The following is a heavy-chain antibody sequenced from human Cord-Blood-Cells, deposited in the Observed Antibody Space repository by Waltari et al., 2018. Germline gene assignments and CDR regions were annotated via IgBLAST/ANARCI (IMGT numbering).Heavy chain of an antibody. D-gene: IGHD3-22*01. CDR3: ARVAGRYYYDSSGYYAFDI. Sequence: QVQLVQSGAEVKKPGASVKVSCKASGSTFTRYDISGLRQAPVQGLEWMGWISAYNGNTNYAQKLQGRVTMTTDTSTSTAYMELRSLRSDDTAVYYCARVAGRYYYDSSGYYAFDIWGQGTMVTVSS. CDR2: ISAYNGNT. V-gene: IGHV1-18*01. CDR1: GSTFTRYD. J-gene: IGHJ3*02.